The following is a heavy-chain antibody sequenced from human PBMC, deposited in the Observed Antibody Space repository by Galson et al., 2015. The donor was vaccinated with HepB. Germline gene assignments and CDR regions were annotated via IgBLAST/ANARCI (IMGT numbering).Heavy chain of an antibody. D-gene: IGHD2-15*01. Sequence: SLRLSCAASGFTFTSYAMSWVRQAPGKGLEWVSTISGSATITYYADSVKGRFTISRDNSENMFFLHMNSLRAEDTAIYYCAKGLSLDSLGMLVDSTPFYHWGQGALVAVSS. CDR2: ISGSATIT. V-gene: IGHV3-23*01. CDR1: GFTFTSYA. J-gene: IGHJ4*02. CDR3: AKGLSLDSLGMLVDSTPFYH.